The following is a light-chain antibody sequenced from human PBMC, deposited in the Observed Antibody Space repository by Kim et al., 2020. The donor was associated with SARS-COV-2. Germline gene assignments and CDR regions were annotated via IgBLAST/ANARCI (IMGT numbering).Light chain of an antibody. V-gene: IGKV1-5*03. Sequence: ASVGDRATISCRASQTGNHWLAWYQQKSGRAPKLLIYEASSLQTGVSSRFSGSGSGTEFTLTISSLQPNDSATYYCQHYDGFPVTFGQGTKVDIK. CDR1: QTGNHW. J-gene: IGKJ1*01. CDR3: QHYDGFPVT. CDR2: EAS.